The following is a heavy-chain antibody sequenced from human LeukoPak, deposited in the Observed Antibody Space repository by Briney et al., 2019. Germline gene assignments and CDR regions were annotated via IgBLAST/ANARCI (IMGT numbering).Heavy chain of an antibody. V-gene: IGHV3-11*01. CDR2: ISSGAGSTI. CDR1: GFSISDYY. J-gene: IGHJ1*01. CDR3: ARARAAYFALFQH. D-gene: IGHD3-9*01. Sequence: AGGSLRLSCAASGFSISDYYMSWVRQAPGKGLEWIAYISSGAGSTIKYADSVKGRFTISRDNAQNSVFLQMNSLRAEDTAVYFCARARAAYFALFQHWGQGSLVIVSS.